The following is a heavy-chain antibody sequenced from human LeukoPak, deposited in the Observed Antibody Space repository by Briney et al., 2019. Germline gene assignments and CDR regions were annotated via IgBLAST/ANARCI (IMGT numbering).Heavy chain of an antibody. CDR3: ARTNAVTRKDYYYGMDV. CDR2: IIPIFGTA. CDR1: GGTFSSYA. V-gene: IGHV1-69*13. J-gene: IGHJ6*02. D-gene: IGHD4-17*01. Sequence: GASVKVSCKASGGTFSSYAISWVRQAPGQGLEWMGGIIPIFGTANYAQKFQGRVTITADESTSTAYMELSSLRSEDTAVYYCARTNAVTRKDYYYGMDVWGQGTTVTVSS.